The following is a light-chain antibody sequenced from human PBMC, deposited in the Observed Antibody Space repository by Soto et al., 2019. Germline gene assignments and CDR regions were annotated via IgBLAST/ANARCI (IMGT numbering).Light chain of an antibody. V-gene: IGKV3-20*01. CDR1: QSVTNS. CDR3: QQYGSIPRT. Sequence: EIVLTQSPAALSLSPRERATLSCRASQSVTNSLAWYHQKPGQAPRLLIYGASNRATDIPDRFSGSGSGTDFTLTISRLEPEDFAVYYCQQYGSIPRTFGQGTKVDIK. J-gene: IGKJ1*01. CDR2: GAS.